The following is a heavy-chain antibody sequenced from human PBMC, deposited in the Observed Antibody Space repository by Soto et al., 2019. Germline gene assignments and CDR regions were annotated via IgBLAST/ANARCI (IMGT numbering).Heavy chain of an antibody. J-gene: IGHJ3*02. D-gene: IGHD5-12*01. V-gene: IGHV4-59*01. Sequence: QVQLQESGPGLVKPSETLSLTCTVSGGSISSYYWSWIRQPPGKGLEWIGYIFYSGYTNYNPSLKSRVTISVDTSRTQFSLKLTSVTAADTAVYYCARYQVATDAFDIWGQGTLVTVSS. CDR1: GGSISSYY. CDR2: IFYSGYT. CDR3: ARYQVATDAFDI.